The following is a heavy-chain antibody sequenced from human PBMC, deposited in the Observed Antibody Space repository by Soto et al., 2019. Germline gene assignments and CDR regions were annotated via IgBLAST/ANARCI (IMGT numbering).Heavy chain of an antibody. CDR3: ARLVVAASPFDY. D-gene: IGHD2-15*01. CDR2: ISSRSNYI. CDR1: GFTFSSYT. Sequence: EVHLVESGGGLVKPGGSLRLSCAASGFTFSSYTMNWVRQAPGKGLEWVSSISSRSNYIYYADSVKGRFTISRDNAKNSLYLQINSLRAEDSAVYYCARLVVAASPFDYWGQGTLVTVSS. V-gene: IGHV3-21*01. J-gene: IGHJ4*02.